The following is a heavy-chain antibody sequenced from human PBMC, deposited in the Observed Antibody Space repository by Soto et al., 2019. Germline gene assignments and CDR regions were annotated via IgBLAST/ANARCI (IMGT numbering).Heavy chain of an antibody. V-gene: IGHV1-2*02. CDR2: INPNDGDT. J-gene: IGHJ4*02. Sequence: QVHLVQSGAEVKKPGASVKVSCRASGYRFTDYYLHWVRQAPGQGLEWMGWINPNDGDTNYAQNFHGRVTLTRGTAVSTAYMQLDRLTFDATALFYCARALGDGSQPFDFWGQGTLVTVSS. CDR3: ARALGDGSQPFDF. D-gene: IGHD2-15*01. CDR1: GYRFTDYY.